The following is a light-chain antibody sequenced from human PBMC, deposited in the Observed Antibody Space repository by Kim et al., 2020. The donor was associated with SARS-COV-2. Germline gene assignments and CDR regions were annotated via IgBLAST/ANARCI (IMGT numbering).Light chain of an antibody. V-gene: IGKV3-11*01. Sequence: RGERATLSCRASQSVSTYLAWYQQKPGQAPRLLIYDASNRATGIPDRFSGSGSGTDFTLTISSLESEDFAVYYCQQRSNWPPALTFGGGTKVDIK. CDR3: QQRSNWPPALT. CDR2: DAS. CDR1: QSVSTY. J-gene: IGKJ4*01.